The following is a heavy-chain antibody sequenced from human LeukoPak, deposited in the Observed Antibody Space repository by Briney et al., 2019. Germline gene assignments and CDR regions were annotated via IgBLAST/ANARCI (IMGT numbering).Heavy chain of an antibody. CDR1: GGTFSSYA. V-gene: IGHV1-69*13. D-gene: IGHD6-19*01. Sequence: GASVKVSCKASGGTFSSYAISWVRQAPGQGLEWMGGITPIFGTANYAQKFQGRVTITADESTSTAYMELSSLRSEDTAVYYCARDGIAVAGPHDAFDIWGQGTMVTVSS. CDR2: ITPIFGTA. CDR3: ARDGIAVAGPHDAFDI. J-gene: IGHJ3*02.